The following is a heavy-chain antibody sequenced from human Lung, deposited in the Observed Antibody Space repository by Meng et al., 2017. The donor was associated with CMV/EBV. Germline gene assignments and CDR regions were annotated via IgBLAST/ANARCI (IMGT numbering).Heavy chain of an antibody. V-gene: IGHV3-7*01. Sequence: GGSLRLSCAASGFTFSSCWMSWVRQAPGKGLEWVANINQDGSEKYYVDSVEGRFTISRDNAKDSLYLQMNALRAEDTAVYYCARRPWGLDVWGQGATVTVSS. CDR3: ARRPWGLDV. CDR1: GFTFSSCW. J-gene: IGHJ6*02. CDR2: INQDGSEK.